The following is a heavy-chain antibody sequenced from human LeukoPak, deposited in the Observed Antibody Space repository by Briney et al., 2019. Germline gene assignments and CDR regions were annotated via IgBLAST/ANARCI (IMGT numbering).Heavy chain of an antibody. V-gene: IGHV1-69*06. J-gene: IGHJ5*02. CDR3: ARPGGVWFGESWDNWFDP. CDR1: GGTFSSYA. Sequence: SVKVSCKASGGTFSSYAISWVRQAPGQGLEWMGGIIPIFGTANYAQKFQGRVPITADKSTSTAYMELSSLRSEDTAVYYCARPGGVWFGESWDNWFDPWGQGTLVTVSS. CDR2: IIPIFGTA. D-gene: IGHD3-10*01.